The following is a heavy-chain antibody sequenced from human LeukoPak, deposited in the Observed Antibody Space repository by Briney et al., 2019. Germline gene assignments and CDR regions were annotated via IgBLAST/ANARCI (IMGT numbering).Heavy chain of an antibody. V-gene: IGHV6-1*01. CDR2: TYYMSKWYN. D-gene: IGHD6-19*01. J-gene: IGHJ4*02. Sequence: SQTLSLTCAISGDSVSSNSAAWNLIWQSPSRGLEWLGRTYYMSKWYNDYAVSVKSRITIIPDTSKNQSSLQLNSVTPEDTAVYYCARGSIAVAGCDYWGQGTLVTVSS. CDR3: ARGSIAVAGCDY. CDR1: GDSVSSNSAA.